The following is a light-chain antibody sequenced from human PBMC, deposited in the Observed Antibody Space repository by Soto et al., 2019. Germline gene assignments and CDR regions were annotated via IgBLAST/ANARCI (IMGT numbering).Light chain of an antibody. CDR1: QSVNSN. CDR2: GAS. V-gene: IGKV3-20*01. Sequence: EIVMTQSPATLSVSPGERATLSCRASQSVNSNLVWFQQKPGQAPRLLIYGASTRATGIPGRFSGSGSGTDFTLTISRLEPEDFAVYYCQQYGSSPKTFGQGTKVEIK. J-gene: IGKJ1*01. CDR3: QQYGSSPKT.